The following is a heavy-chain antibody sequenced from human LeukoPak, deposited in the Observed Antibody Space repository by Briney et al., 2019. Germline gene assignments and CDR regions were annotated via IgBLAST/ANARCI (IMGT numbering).Heavy chain of an antibody. CDR2: MNPNSGNK. CDR3: ARGSRSWYDLDY. J-gene: IGHJ4*02. Sequence: ASVKVSCKASGYTFTSYDINWVRQATGQGLEWMGWMNPNSGNKGYAQKFQGRVTITRNTSISTDYMELSSLRSEDTGVYYCARGSRSWYDLDYWGQGTLVTVSS. CDR1: GYTFTSYD. V-gene: IGHV1-8*03. D-gene: IGHD6-13*01.